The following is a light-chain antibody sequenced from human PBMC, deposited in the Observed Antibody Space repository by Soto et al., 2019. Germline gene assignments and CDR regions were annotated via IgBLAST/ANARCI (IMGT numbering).Light chain of an antibody. V-gene: IGLV2-14*01. CDR2: EVS. CDR1: SSDVGGYNY. CDR3: SSYTSSSTLYV. Sequence: QPALTQPASVSGSPGQSITISCTGTSSDVGGYNYVSWYQQHPGKAPKLMIYEVSNRPSGVSNRFSGSKSGNTASLTISGLQADDEVDYYCSSYTSSSTLYVFGTGTKLTVL. J-gene: IGLJ1*01.